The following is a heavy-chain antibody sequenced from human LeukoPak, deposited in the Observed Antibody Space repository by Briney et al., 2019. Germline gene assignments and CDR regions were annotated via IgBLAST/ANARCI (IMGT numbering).Heavy chain of an antibody. J-gene: IGHJ4*02. CDR3: AREPTYGSGSYHDY. D-gene: IGHD3-10*01. CDR1: GFTFSSYS. CDR2: ISSSSSTI. V-gene: IGHV3-48*01. Sequence: QPGGSLRLSCAASGFTFSSYSMNCVRQAPGKGLEWLSYISSSSSTIYYADSVKGRFIISRDNAKNSLYLQMNSLRAEDTAVYYCAREPTYGSGSYHDYWGQGTLVTVSS.